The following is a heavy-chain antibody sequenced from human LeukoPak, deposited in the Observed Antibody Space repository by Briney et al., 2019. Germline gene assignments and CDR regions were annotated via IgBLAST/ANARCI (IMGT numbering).Heavy chain of an antibody. CDR1: GFTFDDYG. J-gene: IGHJ4*02. D-gene: IGHD6-25*01. CDR3: SGLYYFDY. V-gene: IGHV3-20*04. CDR2: IHWNSGST. Sequence: GGSLRLSCVASGFTFDDYGISWVRQAPGKGLEWVSRIHWNSGSTRYVDSVKGRFTISRDNAKNSLYLQMNSLRAEDTAVYYCSGLYYFDYWGQGTLVTVSS.